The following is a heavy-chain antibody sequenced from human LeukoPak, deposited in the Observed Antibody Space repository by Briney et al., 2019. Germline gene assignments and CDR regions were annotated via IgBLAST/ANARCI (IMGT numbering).Heavy chain of an antibody. CDR1: GITFSSFG. D-gene: IGHD2-8*01. Sequence: GRSLRLSCAASGITFSSFGMHWVRQAPGKGLEWVSYISSSGSTIYYTDSVKGRFTVSRDNAKNSLHLQMNSLRAEDTAVYYCARHYYNTNAYYWFDPWGQGTLVTVSS. J-gene: IGHJ5*02. CDR3: ARHYYNTNAYYWFDP. CDR2: ISSSGSTI. V-gene: IGHV3-48*04.